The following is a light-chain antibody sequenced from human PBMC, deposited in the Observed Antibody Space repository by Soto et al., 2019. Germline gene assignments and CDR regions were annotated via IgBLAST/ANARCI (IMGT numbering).Light chain of an antibody. V-gene: IGKV1-9*01. Sequence: DIHLTQSPSFLSASVGDRVTITCRASQGIGSHLAWYQQKPGKAPKLLIYTASTLQSGVPSRFSGSGSGTEFTLTISSLQPDDLATYYCQQSNSPPRTFGQGTKVEIK. CDR2: TAS. CDR1: QGIGSH. CDR3: QQSNSPPRT. J-gene: IGKJ1*01.